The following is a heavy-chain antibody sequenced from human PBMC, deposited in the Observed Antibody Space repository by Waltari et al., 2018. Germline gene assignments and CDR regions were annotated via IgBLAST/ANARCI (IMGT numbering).Heavy chain of an antibody. CDR2: INHSGST. CDR3: ARGAXAAGPLDYYXYMDV. V-gene: IGHV4-34*01. Sequence: QVQLQQWGAGLLKPSETLSLTCAVYGGSFSGYYWSWIRQPPGKGLEWIGEINHSGSTNXNPSLKSRVTISVDTSKNQXSLKLSSVTAADTAVYYXARGAXAAGPLDYYXYMDVWGKGTTVTISS. CDR1: GGSFSGYY. D-gene: IGHD6-13*01. J-gene: IGHJ6*03.